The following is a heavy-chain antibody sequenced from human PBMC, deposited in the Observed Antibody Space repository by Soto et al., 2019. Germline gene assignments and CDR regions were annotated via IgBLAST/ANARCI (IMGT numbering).Heavy chain of an antibody. CDR1: GFTFSSYA. CDR2: ISSSGGNT. V-gene: IGHV3-23*01. J-gene: IGHJ4*02. CDR3: AKRAGEYQLLSYSDY. D-gene: IGHD2-2*01. Sequence: GGSLRLSCAASGFTFSSYAMSWVRQAPGKGLEWVSGISSSGGNTYYADSVKGRFSISRDNSKNTLYLQMNSLRAEDTAVYYCAKRAGEYQLLSYSDYWGQGTLVTVSS.